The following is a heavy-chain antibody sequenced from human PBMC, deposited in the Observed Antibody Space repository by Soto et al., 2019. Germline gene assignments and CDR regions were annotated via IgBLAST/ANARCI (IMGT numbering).Heavy chain of an antibody. CDR3: ARHRARNWFDP. D-gene: IGHD6-6*01. V-gene: IGHV4-39*01. CDR1: GGSISSSSYY. CDR2: IYYSGST. Sequence: LSLTCIVSGGSISSSSYYWGWIRQPPGKGLERIGSIYYSGSTYYNPSLKSRVTISVDTSKNQFSLKLSSVTAADTAVFYCARHRARNWFDPWGQGTLVTVSS. J-gene: IGHJ5*02.